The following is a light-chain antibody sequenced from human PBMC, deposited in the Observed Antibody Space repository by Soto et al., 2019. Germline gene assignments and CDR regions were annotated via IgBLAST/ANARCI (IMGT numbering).Light chain of an antibody. CDR2: GAS. Sequence: EIVMTQSPATLSVSPGDRATLSCRASQSVSSSYLAWYQQKPGQAPRLLIYGASSRATGIPDRFSGSGSGTDFTLTISRLEPEDFAVYYCQQYGSLWTFGQGTKVDIK. CDR3: QQYGSLWT. CDR1: QSVSSSY. V-gene: IGKV3-20*01. J-gene: IGKJ1*01.